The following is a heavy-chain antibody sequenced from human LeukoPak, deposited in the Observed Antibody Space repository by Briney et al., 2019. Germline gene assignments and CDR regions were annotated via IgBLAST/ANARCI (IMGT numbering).Heavy chain of an antibody. V-gene: IGHV1-24*01. CDR2: FDPEDGET. CDR3: ATDGWSSWAY. D-gene: IGHD2-15*01. J-gene: IGHJ4*02. Sequence: ASVTVSYKVSGYTLTELSMHWVRQAPGKGLEWMGGFDPEDGETIYAQKFQGRVTMTEDTSTDTAYMELSSLRSEDTAVYYCATDGWSSWAYWGQGTLVTVSS. CDR1: GYTLTELS.